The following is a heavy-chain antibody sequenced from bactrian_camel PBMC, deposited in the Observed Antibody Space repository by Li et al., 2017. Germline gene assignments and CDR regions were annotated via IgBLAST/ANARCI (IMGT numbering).Heavy chain of an antibody. Sequence: HVQLVESGGGSVQAGGSVNLTCVSSKSTSDISVAWFRQAPGKEREGVVATYTGSSNTHFADSVKGRFTFSVDNAKNMVYLQMGSLKPEDTAMYYCAAVREWGGICPLGSTNYPYCGQGTQVTVS. CDR2: TYTGSSNT. CDR1: KSTSDIS. D-gene: IGHD6*01. J-gene: IGHJ4*01. V-gene: IGHV3S45*01. CDR3: AAVREWGGICPLGSTNYPY.